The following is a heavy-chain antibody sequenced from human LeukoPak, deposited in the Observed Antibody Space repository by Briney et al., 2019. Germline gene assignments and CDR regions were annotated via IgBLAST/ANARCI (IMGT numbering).Heavy chain of an antibody. CDR2: INSDGSST. J-gene: IGHJ4*02. CDR1: GFTFSSYW. Sequence: QPGGSLRLSCAASGFTFSSYWMHWVRQAPGKGLVWVSRINSDGSSTSYADSVKGRFTISRGNSKNTLYLQMNSLRGEDTAVYYCARDRGDYGDHTLDYWGQGTLVTVSS. V-gene: IGHV3-74*01. D-gene: IGHD4-17*01. CDR3: ARDRGDYGDHTLDY.